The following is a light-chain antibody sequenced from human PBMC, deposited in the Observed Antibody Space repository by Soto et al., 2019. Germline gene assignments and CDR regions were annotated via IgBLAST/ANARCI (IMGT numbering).Light chain of an antibody. CDR1: SSKVGKYDR. CDR3: SSYISTSRYV. Sequence: QSVLTQPPSVSGSPGQSVTISCTGTSSKVGKYDRVSWYQQPPGTAPKLIIYEVTNRPSGVPARFSGSKSGNTASLTISGLQAEDEADYYCSSYISTSRYVFGAGTKVTVL. J-gene: IGLJ1*01. CDR2: EVT. V-gene: IGLV2-18*02.